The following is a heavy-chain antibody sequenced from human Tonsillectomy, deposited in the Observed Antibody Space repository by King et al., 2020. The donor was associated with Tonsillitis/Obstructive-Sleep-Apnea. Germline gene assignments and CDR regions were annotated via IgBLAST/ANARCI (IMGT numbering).Heavy chain of an antibody. V-gene: IGHV4-34*01. CDR1: GGSFSAYL. CDR3: ARGYGTGTTYYFDY. D-gene: IGHD1-1*01. Sequence: VQLQQWGAGLLKPSETLSLTCAVYGGSFSAYLWTWIRQPPGKGLEWIGEINHSGDANYNPSLKSRVTISIDTSKNQFSLKLNSVTAADAAVYYCARGYGTGTTYYFDYWALGTLVTVSS. J-gene: IGHJ4*02. CDR2: INHSGDA.